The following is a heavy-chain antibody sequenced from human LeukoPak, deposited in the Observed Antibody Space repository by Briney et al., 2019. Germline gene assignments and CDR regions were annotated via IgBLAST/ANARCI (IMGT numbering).Heavy chain of an antibody. V-gene: IGHV3-21*01. Sequence: PGGSLRLSCAASGFTFSSYSMNWVRQAPGKGLEWVPSISSSSSYIYYADSVKGRFTISRDNAKNSLYLQMNSLRAEDTAVYYCARDVLYYYDSSGYPPDYWGQGTLVTVSS. CDR2: ISSSSSYI. CDR3: ARDVLYYYDSSGYPPDY. CDR1: GFTFSSYS. D-gene: IGHD3-22*01. J-gene: IGHJ4*02.